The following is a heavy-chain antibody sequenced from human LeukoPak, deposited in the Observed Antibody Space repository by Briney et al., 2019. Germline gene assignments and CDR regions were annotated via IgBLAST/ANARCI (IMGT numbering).Heavy chain of an antibody. CDR2: IYSGGST. CDR1: GFTVSSNY. V-gene: IGHV3-66*01. D-gene: IGHD1-26*01. Sequence: GGSLRLSCAASGFTVSSNYMSWVRQAPGKGLEWVSVIYSGGSTYYAGSVKGRFTISRDNSKNTLYLQMNSLRAEDTAVYYCARDKVGATSRNWFDPWGQGTLVTVSS. CDR3: ARDKVGATSRNWFDP. J-gene: IGHJ5*02.